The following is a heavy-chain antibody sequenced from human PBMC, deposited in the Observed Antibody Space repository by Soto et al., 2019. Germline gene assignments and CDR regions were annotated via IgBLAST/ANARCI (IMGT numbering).Heavy chain of an antibody. Sequence: QVQLVQSGAEEKKPGASVKDACKASGYTFTSYAMPWARQAPGQRLEWMRWINAGNGNTKNSQKFQGRGTITGDTAASTAYMALSSLTSEDTAVYYCARSIVVVTALDYWGQGALVTVS. J-gene: IGHJ4*02. CDR1: GYTFTSYA. D-gene: IGHD2-21*02. CDR3: ARSIVVVTALDY. V-gene: IGHV1-3*05. CDR2: INAGNGNT.